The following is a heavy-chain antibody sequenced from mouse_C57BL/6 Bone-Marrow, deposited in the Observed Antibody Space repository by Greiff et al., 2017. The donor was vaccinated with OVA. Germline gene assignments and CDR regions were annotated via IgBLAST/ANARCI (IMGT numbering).Heavy chain of an antibody. V-gene: IGHV1-26*01. Sequence: EVQLQQSGPELVKPGASVKISCKASGYTFTDYYMNWVKQSHGKSLEWIGDINPNNGGTSYNQKFKGKATLTVDKSSSTAYMELRSLTSEDSGVYYCARGGDGSSYVGFQWYAMDYWGQGTSVTVSS. CDR2: INPNNGGT. CDR3: ARGGDGSSYVGFQWYAMDY. D-gene: IGHD1-1*01. J-gene: IGHJ4*01. CDR1: GYTFTDYY.